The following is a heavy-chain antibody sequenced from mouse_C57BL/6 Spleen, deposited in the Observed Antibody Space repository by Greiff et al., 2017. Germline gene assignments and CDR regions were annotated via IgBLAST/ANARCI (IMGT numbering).Heavy chain of an antibody. CDR2: ISRGSSTI. Sequence: DVKLVESGGGLVKPGGSLKLSCAASGFTFSDYGMHWVRQAPEKGLEWVAYISRGSSTIYYADTVKGRFTMAIDNAKNTLFMQMTRLRSEDTAMYYCARSTTAPYWDIDVWGTGTTVTVSS. CDR1: GFTFSDYG. D-gene: IGHD1-2*01. V-gene: IGHV5-17*01. J-gene: IGHJ1*03. CDR3: ARSTTAPYWDIDV.